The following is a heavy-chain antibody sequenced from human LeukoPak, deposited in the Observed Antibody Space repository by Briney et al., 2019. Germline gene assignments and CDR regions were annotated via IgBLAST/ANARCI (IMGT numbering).Heavy chain of an antibody. Sequence: SETLSLTCTVSGASISSTSHYWGWIRQPPGKGLEWVGSIYYTGSTYQNPSLKSRVTISVDTSKNQFSLKLSSVTGADTAVYYCARGVRQYYYDSSGYYRVNVGGTYYYYYYMDVWGKGTTVTVSS. D-gene: IGHD3-22*01. CDR3: ARGVRQYYYDSSGYYRVNVGGTYYYYYYMDV. J-gene: IGHJ6*03. CDR1: GASISSTSHY. CDR2: IYYTGST. V-gene: IGHV4-39*07.